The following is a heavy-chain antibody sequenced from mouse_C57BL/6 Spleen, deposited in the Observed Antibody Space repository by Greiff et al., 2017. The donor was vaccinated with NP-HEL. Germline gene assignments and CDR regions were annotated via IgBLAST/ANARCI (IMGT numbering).Heavy chain of an antibody. CDR1: GYTFTSYW. J-gene: IGHJ4*01. D-gene: IGHD2-5*01. CDR2: IYPGNSDT. V-gene: IGHV1-5*01. Sequence: EMQLQQSGTVLARPGASVKMSCKTSGYTFTSYWMHWVKQRPGQGLEWIGAIYPGNSDTSYNQKFKGKAKLTAVTSASTAYMELSSLTNEDAAVYYCTGGYSNYGFYAMDYWGQGTSVTVSS. CDR3: TGGYSNYGFYAMDY.